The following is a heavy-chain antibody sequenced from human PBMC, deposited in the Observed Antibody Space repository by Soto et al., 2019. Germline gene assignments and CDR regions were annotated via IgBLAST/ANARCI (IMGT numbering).Heavy chain of an antibody. CDR1: GYTFTSYD. Sequence: QVQLVQSGAEVKKPGASVKVSCKASGYTFTSYDINWVRQAAGQGLEWLGWMNPSSGNKAYAQNFQGRVTMPRNTSISTAYLERTSLTSEDTAAYYCARGGVSRGAFDIWGRGTLVTVTS. J-gene: IGHJ3*02. CDR3: ARGGVSRGAFDI. CDR2: MNPSSGNK. V-gene: IGHV1-8*01. D-gene: IGHD3-10*01.